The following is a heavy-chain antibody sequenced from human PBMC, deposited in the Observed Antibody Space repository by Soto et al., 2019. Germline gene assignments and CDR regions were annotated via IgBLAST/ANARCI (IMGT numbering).Heavy chain of an antibody. Sequence: SQTLSLTCVISGDSVSSNSAAWKWIRQSPSRGREWLGRTYYRSRWYNDYAVSVRSRITVNADTSKNQFSLHLNSVTPEDTAVYYCAGSSSLHWYYMDVWDKGSTVTVSS. V-gene: IGHV6-1*01. J-gene: IGHJ6*03. CDR3: AGSSSLHWYYMDV. CDR1: GDSVSSNSAA. D-gene: IGHD5-12*01. CDR2: TYYRSRWYN.